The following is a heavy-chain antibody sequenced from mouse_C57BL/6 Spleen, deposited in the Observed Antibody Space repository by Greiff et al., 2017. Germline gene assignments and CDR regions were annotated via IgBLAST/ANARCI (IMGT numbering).Heavy chain of an antibody. Sequence: VQLVESGAELVKPGASVKISCKASGYAFSSYWMTWVKQRPGKGLEWIGQIYPGDGDSTYNGKFKGKATLTADKSSSTAYMQLSSLTSEDSAIDFGARSAYYSNPYARDYWGQGTSVTVSS. CDR3: ARSAYYSNPYARDY. CDR1: GYAFSSYW. V-gene: IGHV1-80*01. J-gene: IGHJ4*01. CDR2: IYPGDGDS. D-gene: IGHD2-5*01.